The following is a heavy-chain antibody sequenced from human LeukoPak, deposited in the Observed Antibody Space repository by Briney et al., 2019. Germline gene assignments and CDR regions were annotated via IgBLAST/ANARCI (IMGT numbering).Heavy chain of an antibody. CDR2: ISSSSSYI. V-gene: IGHV3-21*01. D-gene: IGHD3-22*01. Sequence: GGSLRLSCAASGFTFSSYSMNWVRQAPGKGLEWVSSISSSSSYIYYADSVKGRFTISRDNAKNSLYLQMNSLRAEDTAVYYCARDPDSSGYFVYFYFDYWGQGTLVTVSS. J-gene: IGHJ4*02. CDR3: ARDPDSSGYFVYFYFDY. CDR1: GFTFSSYS.